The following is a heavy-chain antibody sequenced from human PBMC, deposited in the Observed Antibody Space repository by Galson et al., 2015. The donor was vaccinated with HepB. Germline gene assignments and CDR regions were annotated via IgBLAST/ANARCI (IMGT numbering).Heavy chain of an antibody. Sequence: SLRLSCAASGFTFSSYNMHWVRQAPVKGLEWVAIISPDGNTIYYADSVRGRFTISGDNSKSTLFLQVDSLRPEDTAVYYCARDFKWNYDYWGQGTLVTVSS. CDR2: ISPDGNTI. J-gene: IGHJ4*02. D-gene: IGHD1-26*01. CDR3: ARDFKWNYDY. CDR1: GFTFSSYN. V-gene: IGHV3-30-3*01.